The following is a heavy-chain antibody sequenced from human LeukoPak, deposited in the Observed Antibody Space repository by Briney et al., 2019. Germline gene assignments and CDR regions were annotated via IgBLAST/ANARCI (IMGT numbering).Heavy chain of an antibody. CDR2: ISGSGGST. D-gene: IGHD6-13*01. J-gene: IGHJ4*02. CDR3: ARADSSWANDY. CDR1: AFTFSSYA. Sequence: GGSLRLSCAASAFTFSSYAMSWVRQAPGKGLEWVSGISGSGGSTYYADSVKGRFTISRDNAKNTLYLQMNSLRVEDTAVYYCARADSSWANDYWGQGTLVTVSS. V-gene: IGHV3-23*01.